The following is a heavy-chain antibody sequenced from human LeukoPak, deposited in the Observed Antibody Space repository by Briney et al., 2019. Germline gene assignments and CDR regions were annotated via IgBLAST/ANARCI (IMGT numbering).Heavy chain of an antibody. V-gene: IGHV3-23*01. D-gene: IGHD5-12*01. CDR1: GFTFSSYA. CDR3: AKGQIVATILSAIDY. J-gene: IGHJ4*02. CDR2: ISGRGGST. Sequence: PGGSLRLSCAASGFTFSSYAMSWVRQAPGKGLEWVSAISGRGGSTYYADSVKGRFTISRDNSKNTLYLQMNSLRAEDTAVYYCAKGQIVATILSAIDYWGQGTLVTVSS.